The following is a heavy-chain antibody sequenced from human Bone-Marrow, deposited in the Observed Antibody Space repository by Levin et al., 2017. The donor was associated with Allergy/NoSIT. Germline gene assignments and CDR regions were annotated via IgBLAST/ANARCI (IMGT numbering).Heavy chain of an antibody. Sequence: PGGSLRLSCAASGFTFSSYAMHWVRQAPGKGLEWVAVISYDGSNKYYADSVKGRFTISRDNSKNTLYLQMNSLRAEDTAVYYCARDRGRYYYDSSGYYAEHYDYGMDVWGQGTTVTVSS. CDR3: ARDRGRYYYDSSGYYAEHYDYGMDV. CDR1: GFTFSSYA. D-gene: IGHD3-22*01. V-gene: IGHV3-30-3*01. CDR2: ISYDGSNK. J-gene: IGHJ6*02.